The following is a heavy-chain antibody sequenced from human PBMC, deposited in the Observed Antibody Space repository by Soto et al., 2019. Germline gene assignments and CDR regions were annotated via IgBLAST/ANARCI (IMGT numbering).Heavy chain of an antibody. CDR3: ARDGSGSYCLDY. Sequence: GGSLRLCCAASGFTFSSYGMHWVRQAPGKGLEWVAVIWYDGSNKYYADSVKGRFTISRDNSKNTLYLQMNSLRAEDTAVYYCARDGSGSYCLDYWGQGTLVTVSS. V-gene: IGHV3-33*01. CDR1: GFTFSSYG. D-gene: IGHD1-26*01. CDR2: IWYDGSNK. J-gene: IGHJ4*02.